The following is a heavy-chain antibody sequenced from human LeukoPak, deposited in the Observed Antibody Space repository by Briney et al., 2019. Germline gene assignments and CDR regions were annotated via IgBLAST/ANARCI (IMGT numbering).Heavy chain of an antibody. Sequence: SETLSLTCTVSGGSITSGDYYWSWIRQPPGKGLEWIGYMYYSGSTYYNPSLRSRATISVDTSKNQFSLKLSSVTAADTAVYYCARPYYYDSRIDPWGQGTLVTVSS. CDR2: MYYSGST. CDR3: ARPYYYDSRIDP. CDR1: GGSITSGDYY. J-gene: IGHJ5*02. D-gene: IGHD3-22*01. V-gene: IGHV4-30-4*01.